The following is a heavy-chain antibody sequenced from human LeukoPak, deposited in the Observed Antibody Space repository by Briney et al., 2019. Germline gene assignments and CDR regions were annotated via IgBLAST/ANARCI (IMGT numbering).Heavy chain of an antibody. CDR2: IYTSGST. D-gene: IGHD3-9*01. Sequence: SQTLSLTCTVSGGSISSGSYYWSWIRQPAGKGLEWVGRIYTSGSTNYNPSLKSRVSLSVDTSKNQFSLKLNSVTAADTAVYYCARAGYDTATGYSGAFDIWGQGTMVTVSS. V-gene: IGHV4-61*02. CDR1: GGSISSGSYY. J-gene: IGHJ3*02. CDR3: ARAGYDTATGYSGAFDI.